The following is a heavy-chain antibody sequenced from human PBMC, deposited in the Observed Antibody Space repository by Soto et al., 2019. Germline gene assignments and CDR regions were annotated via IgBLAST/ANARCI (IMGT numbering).Heavy chain of an antibody. CDR3: AKDLDRYDFWSGQQYGMDV. CDR1: GFTFSSYG. V-gene: IGHV3-30*18. J-gene: IGHJ6*02. CDR2: ISYDGSNK. Sequence: QVQLVESGGGVVQPGRSLRLSCAASGFTFSSYGMHWVRQAPGKGLEWVAVISYDGSNKYYADSVKGRFTISRDNSKNTLYLQMNSLRAEDTAVYYCAKDLDRYDFWSGQQYGMDVWGQGTTVTGSS. D-gene: IGHD3-3*01.